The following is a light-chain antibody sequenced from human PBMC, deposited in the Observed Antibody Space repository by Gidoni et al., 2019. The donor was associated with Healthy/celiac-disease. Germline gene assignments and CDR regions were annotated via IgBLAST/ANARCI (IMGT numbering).Light chain of an antibody. J-gene: IGLJ2*01. CDR3: QAWDSSTAV. CDR2: QDS. V-gene: IGLV3-1*01. CDR1: KLGDKN. Sequence: SYELTQPPSVSVSPGQTASITCSGDKLGDKNDCWYQQKPGQSTVLVIYQDSKRPSGIPERFSGSNSGNTATLTISGSQAMDEADYYCQAWDSSTAVFGGGTKLTVL.